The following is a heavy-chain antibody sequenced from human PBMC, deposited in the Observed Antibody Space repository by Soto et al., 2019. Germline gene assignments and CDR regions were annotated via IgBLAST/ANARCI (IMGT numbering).Heavy chain of an antibody. CDR3: AASWYSSSWYPLKSFQH. J-gene: IGHJ1*01. V-gene: IGHV3-9*01. Sequence: GGSLRISCAASGFTFDNYAMHWVRQAPGKGLEWVSGISWNSGSIGYADSVKGRFTISRDNAKNSLYLQMNSLRAEDTALYYSAASWYSSSWYPLKSFQHWGQGTLVTVSS. D-gene: IGHD6-13*01. CDR1: GFTFDNYA. CDR2: ISWNSGSI.